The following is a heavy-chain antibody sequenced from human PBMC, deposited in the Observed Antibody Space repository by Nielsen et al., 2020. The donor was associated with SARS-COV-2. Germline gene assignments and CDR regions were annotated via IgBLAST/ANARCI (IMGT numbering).Heavy chain of an antibody. J-gene: IGHJ6*04. D-gene: IGHD2-21*01. CDR3: ARGQTVVLPSPILGLGPFYYSYSMDV. V-gene: IGHV4-4*01. Sequence: GSLRLSCAVSGGSISTNDWWSWVRQSPGKGLEWVGEISHSGSTNFNPSLKSRVTMSVDKSKNAFSLRLTSVTAADAAVYFCARGQTVVLPSPILGLGPFYYSYSMDVWGKGTSVAVSS. CDR1: GGSISTNDW. CDR2: ISHSGST.